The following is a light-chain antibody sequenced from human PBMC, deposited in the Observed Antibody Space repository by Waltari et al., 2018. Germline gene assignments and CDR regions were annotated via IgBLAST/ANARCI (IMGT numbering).Light chain of an antibody. V-gene: IGLV1-44*01. CDR2: GNN. Sequence: QSVLTQPPSASGTPGQRVTISCSGSSSNIGNNAVNWYQQLPGTAPKLLLYGNNQRPSGVPDRFSGSKSGTSDSLAISGLRSEDEADYYCLAWDDSLNGYVFGSGTKVTVL. CDR3: LAWDDSLNGYV. CDR1: SSNIGNNA. J-gene: IGLJ1*01.